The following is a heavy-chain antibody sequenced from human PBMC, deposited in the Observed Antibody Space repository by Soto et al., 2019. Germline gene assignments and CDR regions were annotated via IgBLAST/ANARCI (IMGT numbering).Heavy chain of an antibody. CDR2: IYYSGST. Sequence: SETLSLTCTVSGGSISSGDYYWSWIRQPPGKGLEWIGYIYYSGSTYYNPSLKSRVTISVDTSKNQFSLKLSSVTAADTAVYYCAAADSTGDYFDYWGQGTLVTVSS. V-gene: IGHV4-30-4*01. D-gene: IGHD4-17*01. CDR3: AAADSTGDYFDY. CDR1: GGSISSGDYY. J-gene: IGHJ4*02.